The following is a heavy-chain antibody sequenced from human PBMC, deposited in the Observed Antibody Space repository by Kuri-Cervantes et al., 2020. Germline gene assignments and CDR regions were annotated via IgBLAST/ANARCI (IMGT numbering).Heavy chain of an antibody. J-gene: IGHJ4*02. CDR3: AKTRWAYGDYGCDY. V-gene: IGHV3-23*01. CDR2: ISGSGGST. CDR1: GFTFSSYA. Sequence: GESLKISCAASGFTFSSYAMSWVRQAPGKGLEWVSAISGSGGSTYYTDSVKGRFTISRVDSKNTLYLQMNSLRAEDTAVYYCAKTRWAYGDYGCDYWGQGTLVTVSS. D-gene: IGHD4-17*01.